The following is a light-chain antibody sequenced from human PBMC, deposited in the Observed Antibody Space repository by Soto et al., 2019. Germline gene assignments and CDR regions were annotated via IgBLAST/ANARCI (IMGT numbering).Light chain of an antibody. CDR3: QHYSSSPRSWT. CDR2: GAS. Sequence: EIVLTQSPGILSLSPGERATLSCRASQSVSSSYLAWYQQKPGQAPRLLIYGASSRATGITDRFSGSGFGTDFPLTISRLEPEDFAVYYCQHYSSSPRSWTFGQGTKVEIK. V-gene: IGKV3-20*01. CDR1: QSVSSSY. J-gene: IGKJ1*01.